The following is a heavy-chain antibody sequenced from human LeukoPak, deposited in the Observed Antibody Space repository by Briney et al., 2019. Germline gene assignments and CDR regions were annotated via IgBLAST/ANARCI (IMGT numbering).Heavy chain of an antibody. D-gene: IGHD1-26*01. Sequence: SETLSLTCTVSGGSISSDNYYWSWIRQPPGKGLEWIASIYDSENTYYNPSLKSRVTISVDTSKNQFSLKLSSVTAADTAVYYCARHMNSGSYGDAFDIWGQGTMVTVSS. V-gene: IGHV4-39*01. CDR2: IYDSENT. CDR1: GGSISSDNYY. CDR3: ARHMNSGSYGDAFDI. J-gene: IGHJ3*02.